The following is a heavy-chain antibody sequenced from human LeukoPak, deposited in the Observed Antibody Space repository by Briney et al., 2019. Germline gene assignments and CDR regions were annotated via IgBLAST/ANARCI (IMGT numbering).Heavy chain of an antibody. CDR2: INHSGST. Sequence: SETLSLTCAVYGGSFSGYYWSWIRQPPGKGLEWIGEINHSGSTNYNPSLKSRVTISVDTSKNQFSLKLSSVTAADTAMYYCARGGSGSPGARGFDYWGQGTLVTVSS. J-gene: IGHJ4*02. D-gene: IGHD3-10*01. CDR3: ARGGSGSPGARGFDY. V-gene: IGHV4-34*01. CDR1: GGSFSGYY.